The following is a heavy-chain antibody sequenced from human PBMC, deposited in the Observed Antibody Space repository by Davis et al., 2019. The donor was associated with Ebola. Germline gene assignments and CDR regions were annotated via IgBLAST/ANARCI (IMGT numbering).Heavy chain of an antibody. J-gene: IGHJ4*02. CDR3: ARTPISYYYDSSGYFDY. D-gene: IGHD3-22*01. CDR1: GGSISSYY. CDR2: IYYSGST. V-gene: IGHV4-59*01. Sequence: MPSETLSLTCTVSGGSISSYYWSWIRQPPGKGLEWIGYIYYSGSTNYNPSLKSRATISVDTSKNQFSLKLSSVTAADTAVYYCARTPISYYYDSSGYFDYWGQGTLVTVSS.